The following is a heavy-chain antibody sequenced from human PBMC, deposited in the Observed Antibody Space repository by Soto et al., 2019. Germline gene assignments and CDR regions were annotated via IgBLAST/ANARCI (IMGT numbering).Heavy chain of an antibody. Sequence: ASVKVSCKASGYTFTSYYMHWVRQAPGQGLEWMGIINPSGGSTSYAQKFQGRVTMTRDTSTSTVYMELSSLRSEDTAVYYCARSSTVVTAMFGFLRAPKYYFDYWGQGTLVTVSS. CDR3: ARSSTVVTAMFGFLRAPKYYFDY. J-gene: IGHJ4*02. CDR1: GYTFTSYY. CDR2: INPSGGST. D-gene: IGHD2-21*02. V-gene: IGHV1-46*01.